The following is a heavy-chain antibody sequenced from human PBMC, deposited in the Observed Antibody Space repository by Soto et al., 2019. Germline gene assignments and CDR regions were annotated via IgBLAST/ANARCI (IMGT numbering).Heavy chain of an antibody. Sequence: LRLSCAASGFTFSSYAMAWVRQAPGEGLEWVSAISGSGGSTYYTDSVKGRFTISRDNSKNTLYLQMNSLRADDTAVYYCAKTGHIVVVPADKNWFDPWGQGTLVTVSS. V-gene: IGHV3-23*01. CDR1: GFTFSSYA. D-gene: IGHD2-2*01. CDR2: ISGSGGST. CDR3: AKTGHIVVVPADKNWFDP. J-gene: IGHJ5*02.